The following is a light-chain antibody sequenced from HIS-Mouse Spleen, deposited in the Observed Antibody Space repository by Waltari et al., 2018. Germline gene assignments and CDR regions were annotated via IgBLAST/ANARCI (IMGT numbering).Light chain of an antibody. CDR2: KDS. CDR3: QSADSSGTYWV. V-gene: IGLV3-25*03. Sequence: SYELTQPPSVSVSPGQTARNTCPGDAFPKQYAYWYQQKPGQAPVLLIDKDSERPSGIPERFSGSSSGTTVTLTISGVQAEDEADYYCQSADSSGTYWVFGGGTKLTVL. CDR1: AFPKQY. J-gene: IGLJ3*02.